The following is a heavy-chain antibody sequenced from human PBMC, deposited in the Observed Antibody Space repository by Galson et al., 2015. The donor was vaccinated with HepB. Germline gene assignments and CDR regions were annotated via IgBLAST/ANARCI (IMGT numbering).Heavy chain of an antibody. CDR3: ARDSGRGFWSGYHAFDI. V-gene: IGHV3-66*03. D-gene: IGHD3-3*01. Sequence: SLRLSCAASGFTVSSNYMSWVRQAPGKGPEWVSVMYSNGSTHYADSVKGRFIIFRDNSKNTLYLQMNSLRAEDTAVYYCARDSGRGFWSGYHAFDIWAKGQWSPSLQ. CDR1: GFTVSSNY. CDR2: MYSNGST. J-gene: IGHJ3*02.